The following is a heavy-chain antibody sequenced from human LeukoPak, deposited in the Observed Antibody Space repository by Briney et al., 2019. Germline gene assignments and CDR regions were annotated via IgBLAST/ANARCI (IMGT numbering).Heavy chain of an antibody. CDR3: AKGVWVRWYHTEYFQH. CDR2: ISYDGSNK. V-gene: IGHV3-30*18. Sequence: PGGSLRLSCAASGFTFSSYGMHWVRQAPGKGLEWVAVISYDGSNKYYADSVKGRFTISRDNSKNTLYLQMNSLRAEDTAVYYCAKGVWVRWYHTEYFQHWGQGTLVTVSS. CDR1: GFTFSSYG. J-gene: IGHJ1*01. D-gene: IGHD2-15*01.